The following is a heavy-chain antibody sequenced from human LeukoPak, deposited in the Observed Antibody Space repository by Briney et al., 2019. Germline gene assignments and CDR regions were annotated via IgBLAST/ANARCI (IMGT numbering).Heavy chain of an antibody. Sequence: SETLSLTCAVYGGSFSGYYWSWIRQPPGKGLEWIGEINHSGSTNYNPSLKSRVTISVDTSKNQFSLKLSSVTAADTAVYYCAREGRNSSGYYNWFDPWGQGTLVTVSS. CDR2: INHSGST. CDR1: GGSFSGYY. V-gene: IGHV4-34*01. J-gene: IGHJ5*02. D-gene: IGHD3-22*01. CDR3: AREGRNSSGYYNWFDP.